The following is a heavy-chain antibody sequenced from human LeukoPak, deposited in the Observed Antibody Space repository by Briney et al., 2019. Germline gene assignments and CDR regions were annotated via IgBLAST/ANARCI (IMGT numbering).Heavy chain of an antibody. Sequence: GGSLRLSCAASGFTFINYWMTWVRQGPGRGLEWVANVKHDGSEKNYVGSVKGRFTISRDNAKNSLYLQMNSLRAEDTGVYYCARVVPAYAGRYRGGMDVWGQGTTVTVSS. V-gene: IGHV3-7*01. CDR1: GFTFINYW. J-gene: IGHJ6*02. CDR2: VKHDGSEK. CDR3: ARVVPAYAGRYRGGMDV. D-gene: IGHD5-12*01.